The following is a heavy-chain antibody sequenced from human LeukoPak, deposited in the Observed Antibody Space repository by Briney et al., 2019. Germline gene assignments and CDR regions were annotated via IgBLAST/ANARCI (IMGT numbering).Heavy chain of an antibody. D-gene: IGHD3-10*01. V-gene: IGHV3-30*04. J-gene: IGHJ6*03. Sequence: GGSLRLSCAASGFTFNNYFMHWGRQAPGKGLEWVAVISYTGDTKYYADSVKGRFTISRDSSKNTLWLQMNSLRAEDTAAYYCARCVSANCYGGNWFFHYLDVWGKGTTVTVSS. CDR3: ARCVSANCYGGNWFFHYLDV. CDR1: GFTFNNYF. CDR2: ISYTGDTK.